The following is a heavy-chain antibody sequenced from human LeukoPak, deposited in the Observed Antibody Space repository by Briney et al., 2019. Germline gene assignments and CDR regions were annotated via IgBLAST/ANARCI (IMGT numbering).Heavy chain of an antibody. J-gene: IGHJ4*02. V-gene: IGHV3-21*01. D-gene: IGHD6-13*01. CDR1: GFRFSSYS. CDR2: ISSSSSYI. CDR3: AKEEGDSSSWFSYFDY. Sequence: GGSPRLSCAASGFRFSSYSMNWVRQDPGEGLEWVSSISSSSSYIYYADSVKGRFTISRDNAKNSLYLQMNSLRAEDTAVYYCAKEEGDSSSWFSYFDYWGQGTLVTVSS.